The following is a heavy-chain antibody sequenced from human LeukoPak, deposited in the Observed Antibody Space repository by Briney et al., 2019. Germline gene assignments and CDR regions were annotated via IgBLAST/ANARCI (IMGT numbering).Heavy chain of an antibody. Sequence: PGGSLRLSCAASGFTFSSYEMNWVRQAPGKGLEWVSYISSSSGPIYYADSVKGRFTISRDNAKNSLSLQMNSLRAEDTAVYYCARFVVRDPTYYYYYMDVWGKGTTVTISS. CDR3: ARFVVRDPTYYYYYMDV. CDR1: GFTFSSYE. V-gene: IGHV3-48*03. J-gene: IGHJ6*03. D-gene: IGHD3-10*01. CDR2: ISSSSGPI.